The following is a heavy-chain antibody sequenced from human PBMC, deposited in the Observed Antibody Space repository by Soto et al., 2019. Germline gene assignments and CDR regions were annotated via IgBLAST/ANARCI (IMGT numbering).Heavy chain of an antibody. Sequence: PSETLSLTCTVSGGSISSYYWSWIRQPPGKGLEWIGYIYYSGSTNYNPSLKSRVTISVDTSKNQFSLKLSSVTAADTAVYYCARDYYGSGSYLRGFDPWGQGTLVTVSS. D-gene: IGHD3-10*01. V-gene: IGHV4-59*01. CDR1: GGSISSYY. CDR3: ARDYYGSGSYLRGFDP. J-gene: IGHJ5*02. CDR2: IYYSGST.